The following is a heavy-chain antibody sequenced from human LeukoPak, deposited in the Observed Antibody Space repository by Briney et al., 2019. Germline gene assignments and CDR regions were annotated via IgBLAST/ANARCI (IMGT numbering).Heavy chain of an antibody. J-gene: IGHJ4*02. CDR3: ASGYDTFDY. CDR1: GGSFSGYY. CDR2: INHSGST. D-gene: IGHD3-9*01. Sequence: PSETLSLTCAVYGGSFSGYYWSWIRQPPGKGLEWIGEINHSGSTNYNPSLKSRVTVSVDTSKNQFSLKLSSVTAADTAVYYCASGYDTFDYWGQGTLVTVSS. V-gene: IGHV4-34*01.